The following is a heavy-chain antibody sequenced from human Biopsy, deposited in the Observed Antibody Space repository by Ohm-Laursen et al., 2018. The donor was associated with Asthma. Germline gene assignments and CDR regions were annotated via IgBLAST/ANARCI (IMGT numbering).Heavy chain of an antibody. CDR2: VYYSGST. J-gene: IGHJ4*02. D-gene: IGHD1-26*01. CDR1: GGSINNFY. Sequence: SQTLSLTCIVSGGSINNFYWSWIRQPPGKGLESIGHVYYSGSTNYNPSLKSRVTISIDASKNQFSLKLTSVTAADTAVYYCARGVGVAFDDWGQGTLVTVSS. V-gene: IGHV4-59*01. CDR3: ARGVGVAFDD.